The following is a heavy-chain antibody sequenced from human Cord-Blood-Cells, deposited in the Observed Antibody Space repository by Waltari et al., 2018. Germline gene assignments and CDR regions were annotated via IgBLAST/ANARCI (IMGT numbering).Heavy chain of an antibody. J-gene: IGHJ4*02. CDR3: ARGSSSSFDY. CDR1: GFTCSSHS. D-gene: IGHD6-6*01. V-gene: IGHV3-21*01. Sequence: EVQLVESGGGMVKPGGSLRLSCAASGFTCSSHSMHLVRQAPGKGLEWVSSSGRSSSYIYYADSVKGRFTSSRDNAKNSLYLQMNSLRAEDTAVYYCARGSSSSFDYWGQGTLVTVSS. CDR2: SGRSSSYI.